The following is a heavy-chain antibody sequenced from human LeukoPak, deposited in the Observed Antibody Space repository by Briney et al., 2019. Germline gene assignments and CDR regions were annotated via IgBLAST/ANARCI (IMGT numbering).Heavy chain of an antibody. CDR3: ARDKDWCPFDY. Sequence: QTGGSLRLSCAASGFTFTSYWMTWVRQAPGKGLVWVSRIYSDGSSTDYADSVKGRFTISRDNAENTLYLQMNSLRVEDTAVYYCARDKDWCPFDYWGQGTLVTVSS. CDR2: IYSDGSST. V-gene: IGHV3-74*01. J-gene: IGHJ4*02. D-gene: IGHD2-8*01. CDR1: GFTFTSYW.